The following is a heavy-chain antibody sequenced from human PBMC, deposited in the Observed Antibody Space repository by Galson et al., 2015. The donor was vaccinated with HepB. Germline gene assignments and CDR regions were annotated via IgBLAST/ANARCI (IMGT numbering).Heavy chain of an antibody. CDR3: ARPYYDSSGYYSYFDY. CDR2: IYPGDSDT. J-gene: IGHJ4*02. V-gene: IGHV5-51*01. Sequence: QSGAEVKKPGESLKISCKGSGYSFTSYWIGWVRQMPGKGLEWMGIIYPGDSDTRYSPSFQGQVTISADKSISTAYLQWSSLKASDTAMYYCARPYYDSSGYYSYFDYWGQGTLVTVSS. D-gene: IGHD3-22*01. CDR1: GYSFTSYW.